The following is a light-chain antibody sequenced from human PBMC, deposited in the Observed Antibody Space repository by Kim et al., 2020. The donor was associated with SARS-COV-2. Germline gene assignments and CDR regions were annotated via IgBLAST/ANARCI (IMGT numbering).Light chain of an antibody. CDR2: DAF. Sequence: ASVGDRFTITCQASQDISSNLNWYQQKPGKAPKLLIYDAFNLETGVPSRFSGSGSGTDFTFIISDLQPEDLGTYYCQQYDNLLLTFGGGTKVDIK. CDR3: QQYDNLLLT. J-gene: IGKJ4*01. V-gene: IGKV1-33*01. CDR1: QDISSN.